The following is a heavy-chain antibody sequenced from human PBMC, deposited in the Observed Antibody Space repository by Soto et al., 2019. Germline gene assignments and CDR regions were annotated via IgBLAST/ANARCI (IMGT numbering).Heavy chain of an antibody. Sequence: PGGSLRLSCAASGFIIGSYGMHWVRQAPGKGLEWVAVMTYDGSNKYYADSVKGRFTISRDNSKNTLYLQMNSLRAEDTARYYCAKIRYSYGGTALWGQGTLVTVSS. D-gene: IGHD5-18*01. J-gene: IGHJ1*01. CDR1: GFIIGSYG. CDR2: MTYDGSNK. V-gene: IGHV3-30*18. CDR3: AKIRYSYGGTAL.